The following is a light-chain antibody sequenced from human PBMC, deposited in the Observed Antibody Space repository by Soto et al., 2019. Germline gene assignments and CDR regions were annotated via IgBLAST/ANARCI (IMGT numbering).Light chain of an antibody. J-gene: IGLJ3*02. CDR3: AARAWV. CDR1: SSNTGCNT. V-gene: IGLV1-44*01. CDR2: THH. Sequence: QSVLPQPPSASATPGQRVTISCSGGSSNTGCNTVTWYQQVPGTAPKLLIYTHHQRPSGVPDRFSGAQSGASASLAISGLQTEDEAEYFCAARAWVFGGGTQLTVL.